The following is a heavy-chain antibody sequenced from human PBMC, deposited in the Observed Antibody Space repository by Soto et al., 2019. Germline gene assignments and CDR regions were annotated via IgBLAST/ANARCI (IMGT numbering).Heavy chain of an antibody. Sequence: QLQLQESGPGLVKPSETLSLTCTVSGGSVTSSNFYWGWIRQPPGKGLEWIGGIYYTGSSYYNPSLKSRVTIFVDTSRNQFSLKLSSATAADTAVYYCARHNDDYVWGSYRPYYYYALDVWGQGTTVTVSS. D-gene: IGHD3-16*02. CDR3: ARHNDDYVWGSYRPYYYYALDV. V-gene: IGHV4-39*01. CDR1: GGSVTSSNFY. J-gene: IGHJ6*02. CDR2: IYYTGSS.